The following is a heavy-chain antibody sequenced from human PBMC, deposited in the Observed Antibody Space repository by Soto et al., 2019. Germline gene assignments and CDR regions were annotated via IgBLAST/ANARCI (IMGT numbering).Heavy chain of an antibody. D-gene: IGHD6-6*01. CDR3: ARDFGLYSSSSGIDY. J-gene: IGHJ4*02. Sequence: EVQLVESGGGLVQPGGSLTLSCAASGFTFSTYWMTWVRQAPGKGLEWVANIDQDGSEKYSVDSVKGRFTISRDNAKNSLYLQMDRLRAEDTAVYYCARDFGLYSSSSGIDYWGQGILVAVSS. CDR1: GFTFSTYW. V-gene: IGHV3-7*01. CDR2: IDQDGSEK.